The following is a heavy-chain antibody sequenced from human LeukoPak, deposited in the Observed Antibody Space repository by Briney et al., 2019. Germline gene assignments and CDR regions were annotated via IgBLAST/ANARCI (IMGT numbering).Heavy chain of an antibody. J-gene: IGHJ4*02. CDR3: AKGIAAAEGRNDY. D-gene: IGHD6-13*01. CDR1: GFTFSSYG. CDR2: IRYDGSNK. Sequence: PGGSLRLSCAASGFTFSSYGMHWVRQAPGKGLEWVAFIRYDGSNKYYADSVKGRFTISRDNSKNTLYLQMNSLRAEDTAVYYCAKGIAAAEGRNDYWGQGTLVTVSS. V-gene: IGHV3-30*02.